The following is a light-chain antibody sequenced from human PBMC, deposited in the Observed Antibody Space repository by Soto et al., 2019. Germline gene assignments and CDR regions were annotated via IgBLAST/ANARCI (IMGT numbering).Light chain of an antibody. J-gene: IGKJ1*01. CDR3: QQYFITPRT. CDR2: WAS. V-gene: IGKV4-1*01. Sequence: DIVMTQSPDSLAVSLGERATINCKSNQTVLYNSNNKNYLAWYQQKPGQPPKLLFYWASTRESGVPDRFSGSGSGTDFSLTISSLQAEDVAVYYCQQYFITPRTFGQGTKVEIK. CDR1: QTVLYNSNNKNY.